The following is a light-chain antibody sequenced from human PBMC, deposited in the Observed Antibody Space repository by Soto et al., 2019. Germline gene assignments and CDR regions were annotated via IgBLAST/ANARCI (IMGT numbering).Light chain of an antibody. J-gene: IGKJ2*01. CDR1: QTISSY. Sequence: DIPMTQSPSSLSASVGDRVTITCRASQTISSYLNWYQQKPGKAPKLLIYAASSLQSGVPSRFSGSGSGTDFTLTISSLQPEDVATYYCQQSHSIPYTFGQGTKLEIK. V-gene: IGKV1-39*01. CDR3: QQSHSIPYT. CDR2: AAS.